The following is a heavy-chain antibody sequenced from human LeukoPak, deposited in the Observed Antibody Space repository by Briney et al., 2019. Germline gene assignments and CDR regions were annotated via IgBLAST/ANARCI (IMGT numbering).Heavy chain of an antibody. V-gene: IGHV3-23*01. J-gene: IGHJ6*02. D-gene: IGHD5-18*01. CDR3: ARQYRNYDYGMDV. CDR1: GFTFSSYA. Sequence: GGSLRLSCAASGFTFSSYAMSWVRQAPGKGLEWVSAISGSGGSTYYADSVKGRFTISRDNSKNTLYLQMSSLRAEDTAVYYCARQYRNYDYGMDVWGQGTTVTVSS. CDR2: ISGSGGST.